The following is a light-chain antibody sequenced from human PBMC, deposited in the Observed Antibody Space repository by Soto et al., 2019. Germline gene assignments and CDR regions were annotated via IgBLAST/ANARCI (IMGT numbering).Light chain of an antibody. CDR3: MQPLQSWT. J-gene: IGKJ1*01. CDR2: LGS. CDR1: QILLHSNGYNY. V-gene: IGKV2-28*01. Sequence: DILMTQSPLSLPVTHGEPASISCRSSQILLHSNGYNYLDWYLQKPGQSPQLLIYLGSNRASGVPDRFSGSGSGTDFTLKISRVEAEDVGVYYCMQPLQSWTFGQGTKVDIK.